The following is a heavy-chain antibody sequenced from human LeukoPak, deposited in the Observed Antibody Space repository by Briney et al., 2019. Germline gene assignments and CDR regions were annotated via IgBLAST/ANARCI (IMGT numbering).Heavy chain of an antibody. CDR2: IKSKTDGGTT. CDR3: TTDLFYYYMDV. Sequence: PGGSLRLSCAASGFTFSDYYMSWIRQAPGKGLEWVGRIKSKTDGGTTDYAAPVKGRFTISRDDSKNTLYLQMNSLKTEDTAVYYCTTDLFYYYMDVWGKGTTVTVSS. CDR1: GFTFSDYY. V-gene: IGHV3-15*01. J-gene: IGHJ6*03.